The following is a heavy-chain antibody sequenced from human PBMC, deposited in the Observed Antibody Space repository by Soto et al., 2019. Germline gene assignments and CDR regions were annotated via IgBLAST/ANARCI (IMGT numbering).Heavy chain of an antibody. Sequence: QVQLVQSGAEVKNPGASVKVSCKASGHTFIGYYIHWVRQAPGQGLEWMGWINPNSGATKFEQKFQGRVTLTRDTPIITASMELSRLRADATAVYYCARATYCSGGSCEVTTFDYWGQGTLVTVSS. CDR2: INPNSGAT. J-gene: IGHJ4*02. D-gene: IGHD2-15*01. CDR1: GHTFIGYY. CDR3: ARATYCSGGSCEVTTFDY. V-gene: IGHV1-2*02.